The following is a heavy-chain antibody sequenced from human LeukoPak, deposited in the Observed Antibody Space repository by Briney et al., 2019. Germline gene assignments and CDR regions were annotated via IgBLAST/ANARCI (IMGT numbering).Heavy chain of an antibody. Sequence: SETLSLTCAVYGGSFSGYYWSRIRQPPGKGLEWIGYIYHSGSTNYNPSLKSRVTISVDTSKNQFSLKLNSVTAADTAVYYCAREAGYCSGGSCYGAGIDYWGQGALVTVSS. CDR1: GGSFSGYY. J-gene: IGHJ4*02. D-gene: IGHD2-15*01. CDR3: AREAGYCSGGSCYGAGIDY. V-gene: IGHV4-59*01. CDR2: IYHSGST.